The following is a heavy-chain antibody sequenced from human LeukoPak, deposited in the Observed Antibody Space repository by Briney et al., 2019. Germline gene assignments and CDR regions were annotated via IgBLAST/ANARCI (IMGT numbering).Heavy chain of an antibody. V-gene: IGHV7-4-1*02. Sequence: GASVKVSCKASGYTFTSYAMNWVRQAPGQGLEWMGWINTNTGNPTYAQGFTGRFVFSLDTSVSTAYLQISSLKAEDTAVYYCARDLIIPAANSDYYYGMDVWGQGTTVTVSS. CDR3: ARDLIIPAANSDYYYGMDV. J-gene: IGHJ6*02. CDR2: INTNTGNP. CDR1: GYTFTSYA. D-gene: IGHD2-2*01.